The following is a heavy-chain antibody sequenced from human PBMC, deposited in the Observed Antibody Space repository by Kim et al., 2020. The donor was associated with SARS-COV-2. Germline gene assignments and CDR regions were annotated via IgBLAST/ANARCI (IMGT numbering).Heavy chain of an antibody. D-gene: IGHD2-2*01. V-gene: IGHV3-33*05. CDR2: ISYDGSNK. Sequence: GGSLRLSCAASGFTFSSYGMHWVRQAPGKGLEWVAVISYDGSNKYYADSVKGRFTISRDNFKNTLYLQMNSLRAEDTAVYYCARGAIVVVPAAMVRGYYYYGTDVWGQGTKVTVS. CDR1: GFTFSSYG. J-gene: IGHJ6*02. CDR3: ARGAIVVVPAAMVRGYYYYGTDV.